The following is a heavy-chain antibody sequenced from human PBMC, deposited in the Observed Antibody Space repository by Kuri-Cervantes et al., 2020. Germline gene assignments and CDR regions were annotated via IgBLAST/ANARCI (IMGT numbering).Heavy chain of an antibody. CDR2: IYSCGST. J-gene: IGHJ4*02. V-gene: IGHV3-66*03. CDR3: ASGYDILTVEY. CDR1: GFTVSSNY. Sequence: GESLKISCAASGFTVSSNYMSWVRQAPGKGLEWVSVIYSCGSTYYADSVKGRFTISRDNSKNTLYLQMDSLRAEDTAVYYCASGYDILTVEYWGQGSLVTVSS. D-gene: IGHD3-9*01.